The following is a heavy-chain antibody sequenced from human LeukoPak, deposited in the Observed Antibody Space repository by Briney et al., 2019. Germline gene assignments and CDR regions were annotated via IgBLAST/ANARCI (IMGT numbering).Heavy chain of an antibody. CDR1: GYTFTGYY. CDR2: NNPNSGGT. Sequence: ASVKVSCKASGYTFTGYYMHWVRQAPGQGLEWMGWNNPNSGGTNYAQKFQGRVTMTRDTSISTAYMELSRLRSDDTAVYYCARSSGGSYWFDPWGQGTLVTVSS. V-gene: IGHV1-2*02. J-gene: IGHJ5*02. D-gene: IGHD3-10*01. CDR3: ARSSGGSYWFDP.